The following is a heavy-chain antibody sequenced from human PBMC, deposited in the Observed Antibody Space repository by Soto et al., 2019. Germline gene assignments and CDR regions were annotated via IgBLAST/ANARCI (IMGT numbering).Heavy chain of an antibody. CDR2: ISYDGSNK. D-gene: IGHD5-12*01. V-gene: IGHV3-30*03. CDR3: ARRAAGYSGYAAY. CDR1: GFTFSSHG. J-gene: IGHJ4*02. Sequence: QVQLVESGGGVVQPGRSLRLSCAASGFTFSSHGMHWVRQAPGKGLEWVALISYDGSNKYYTDSVKGRFTISRDNSKITLYLQMNSLRAEDTAVYYCARRAAGYSGYAAYWGQGTLVTVSS.